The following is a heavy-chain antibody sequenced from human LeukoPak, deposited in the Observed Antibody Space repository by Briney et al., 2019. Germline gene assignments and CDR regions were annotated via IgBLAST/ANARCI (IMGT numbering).Heavy chain of an antibody. CDR3: AKDNFAGSSWMNYYYYYMDV. CDR1: GFTFSTYS. V-gene: IGHV3-21*04. Sequence: GGSLRLSCAASGFTFSTYSMTWVRQAPGKGLEWVSSITSSSSYIYYADSVKGRFTISRDNSKNTLYLQMNSLRAEDTAVYYCAKDNFAGSSWMNYYYYYMDVWGKGTTVTVSS. D-gene: IGHD6-13*01. J-gene: IGHJ6*03. CDR2: ITSSSSYI.